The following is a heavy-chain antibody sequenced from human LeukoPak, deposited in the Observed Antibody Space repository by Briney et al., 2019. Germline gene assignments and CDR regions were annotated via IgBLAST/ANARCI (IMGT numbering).Heavy chain of an antibody. J-gene: IGHJ4*02. D-gene: IGHD2-15*01. CDR1: GFTFSSYW. CDR2: INSDGSTT. Sequence: GRSLRLSCAASGFTFSSYWMHWVRQAPGKGLVWVSRINSDGSTTSYADSVKGRFTISRDNAENTLCLQMNSLRAEDTAVYHCARVRSGGTYYDYWGQGTLVTVSS. V-gene: IGHV3-74*01. CDR3: ARVRSGGTYYDY.